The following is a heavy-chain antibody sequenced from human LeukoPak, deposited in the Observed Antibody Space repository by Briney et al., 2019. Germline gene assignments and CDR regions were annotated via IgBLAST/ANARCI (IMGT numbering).Heavy chain of an antibody. Sequence: GASVKVSCKASGYTFTGYYMHWVRQAPGQGLEWMGWINPNSGGTNYAQKFQGRVTMTRDTSISTAYMELSRLRSDDTAVYHCARGSGYYSYYFDYWGQGTLVTVSS. CDR2: INPNSGGT. J-gene: IGHJ4*02. D-gene: IGHD3-22*01. V-gene: IGHV1-2*02. CDR1: GYTFTGYY. CDR3: ARGSGYYSYYFDY.